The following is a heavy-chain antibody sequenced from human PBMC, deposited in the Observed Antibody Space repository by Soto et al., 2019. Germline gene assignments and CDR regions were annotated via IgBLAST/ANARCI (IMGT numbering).Heavy chain of an antibody. Sequence: EVQLVESGGGLVKPGGSLRLSCAASGFTFSSYSMNWVRQAPGKGLEWVSSISSSSSYIYYADSVKGRFTISRDNDKNSLYLQMNSMRAEDTAVYYCARDDSGYDFDYRGQGTLVTVSS. CDR3: ARDDSGYDFDY. CDR1: GFTFSSYS. V-gene: IGHV3-21*01. CDR2: ISSSSSYI. D-gene: IGHD5-12*01. J-gene: IGHJ4*02.